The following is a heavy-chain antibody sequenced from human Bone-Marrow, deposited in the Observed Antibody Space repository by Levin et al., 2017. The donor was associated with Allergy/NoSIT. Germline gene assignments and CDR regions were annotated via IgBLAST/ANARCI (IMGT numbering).Heavy chain of an antibody. V-gene: IGHV3-11*06. D-gene: IGHD1-26*01. J-gene: IGHJ6*02. CDR2: ISSASTYT. CDR3: ARDIGQPDSYDYYFYGMDV. Sequence: LSLTCAASGFTFSQFYMSWIRQAPGKGLEWVSYISSASTYTNYADSVKGRFTISRDNSQNTLLLQMNSLRAEDTAIYYCARDIGQPDSYDYYFYGMDVWGQGTTVTVSS. CDR1: GFTFSQFY.